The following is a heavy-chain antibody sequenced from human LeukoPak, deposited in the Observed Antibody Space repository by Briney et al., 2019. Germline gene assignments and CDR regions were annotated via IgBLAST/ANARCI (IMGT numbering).Heavy chain of an antibody. V-gene: IGHV3-23*01. D-gene: IGHD1-7*01. CDR3: AKDATPGNSIWDHFDS. CDR1: SFPFNIYG. J-gene: IGHJ4*02. Sequence: PGGSLRLSCAAASFPFNIYGMSWVRQAPGKGLEWVSSVGGGKDIHYAESVKGRFTGSRDDAKSTVYLQMNSLRVEDTAIYFCAKDATPGNSIWDHFDSWGQGTLVTVSS. CDR2: VGGGKDI.